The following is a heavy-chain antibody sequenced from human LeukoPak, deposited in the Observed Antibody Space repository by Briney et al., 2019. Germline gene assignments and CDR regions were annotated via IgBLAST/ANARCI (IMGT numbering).Heavy chain of an antibody. Sequence: GESLKISCKGSGYSFTSYWIAWVRQMPGKGLECMGIMYPGDSDARYSPSFLGQVTISVDKSSSTAYLQWSSLKASDSAMYYCARRIGVAGTEAFDIWGRGTMVTVSS. V-gene: IGHV5-51*01. D-gene: IGHD6-19*01. CDR3: ARRIGVAGTEAFDI. CDR1: GYSFTSYW. CDR2: MYPGDSDA. J-gene: IGHJ3*02.